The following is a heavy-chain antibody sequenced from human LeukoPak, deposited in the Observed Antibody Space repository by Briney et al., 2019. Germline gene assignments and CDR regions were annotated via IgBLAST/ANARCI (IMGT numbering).Heavy chain of an antibody. D-gene: IGHD3-9*01. J-gene: IGHJ4*02. CDR2: IIPIFGTA. Sequence: SVKVSCKASGYTFTGYYMHWVRQAPGQGLEWMGGIIPIFGTANYAQKFQGRVTITADESTSTAYMELSSLRSEDTAVYYCARGDILTGYSIYYFDYWGQGTLVTVSS. V-gene: IGHV1-69*13. CDR3: ARGDILTGYSIYYFDY. CDR1: GYTFTGYY.